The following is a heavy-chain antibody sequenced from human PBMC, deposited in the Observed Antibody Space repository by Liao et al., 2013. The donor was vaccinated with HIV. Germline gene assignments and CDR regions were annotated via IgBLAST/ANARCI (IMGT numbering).Heavy chain of an antibody. CDR3: ARGRTDFWSATYYNMDV. D-gene: IGHD3-3*01. CDR1: GGSISISNYY. CDR2: VFTRGST. V-gene: IGHV4-61*02. J-gene: IGHJ6*04. Sequence: QVQLQESGPGLVMPSQTLSLTCTVSGGSISISNYYWSWIRQPAGKGLEWIGRVFTRGSTNYNPSLKSRVTISVDVSKDQFSLELTSVAAADTAVYYCARGRTDFWSATYYNMDVWGKGTTVTVSS.